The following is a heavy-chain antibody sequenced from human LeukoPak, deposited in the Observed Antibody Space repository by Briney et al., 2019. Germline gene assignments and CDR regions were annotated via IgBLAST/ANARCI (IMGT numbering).Heavy chain of an antibody. J-gene: IGHJ4*02. V-gene: IGHV3-30-3*01. CDR1: GFTFSNYA. CDR3: ARDRGYSGYDGLDY. D-gene: IGHD5-12*01. CDR2: ISYDGSNK. Sequence: PGGSLRLSCAASGFTFSNYAMHWVRQAPGKGLGWVEVISYDGSNKYDADSVKGRFTISRDNSKNTLYLQMNSLRAEDTAVYYCARDRGYSGYDGLDYWGQGTLVTVSS.